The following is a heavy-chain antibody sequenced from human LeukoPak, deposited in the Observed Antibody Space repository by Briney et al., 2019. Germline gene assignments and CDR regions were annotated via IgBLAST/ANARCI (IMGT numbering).Heavy chain of an antibody. D-gene: IGHD6-13*01. Sequence: PSETLSLTCTVSGASISRGGYHWSWIRQPPGKGLEWIGYFYYSGNTNYNPSLKSRVTISVDTPKNQFSLKLSSVTAADTAVYYCARGGLYSPFDYWGQGTLVTVSS. CDR3: ARGGLYSPFDY. J-gene: IGHJ4*02. V-gene: IGHV4-61*08. CDR2: FYYSGNT. CDR1: GASISRGGYH.